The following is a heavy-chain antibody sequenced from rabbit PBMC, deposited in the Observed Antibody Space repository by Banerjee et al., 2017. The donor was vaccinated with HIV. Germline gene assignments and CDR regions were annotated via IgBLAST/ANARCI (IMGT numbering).Heavy chain of an antibody. J-gene: IGHJ6*01. V-gene: IGHV1S40*01. Sequence: QSLEESGGDLVKPGASLTLTCTASGVSFSISSYMCWVRQAPGKGLEWISCIAGSSSGFIYSATWAKGRFTCSKISSTTVTLQMTSLTVADTATYFCARDTGSSFSSYGMDLWGQGTLVTVS. CDR1: GVSFSISSY. D-gene: IGHD8-1*01. CDR3: ARDTGSSFSSYGMDL. CDR2: IAGSSSGFI.